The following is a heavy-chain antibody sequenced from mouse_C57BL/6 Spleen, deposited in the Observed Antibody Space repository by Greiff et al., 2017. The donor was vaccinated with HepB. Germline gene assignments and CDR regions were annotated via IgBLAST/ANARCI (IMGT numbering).Heavy chain of an antibody. J-gene: IGHJ4*01. Sequence: EVQLVESGGGLVKPGGSLKLSCAASGFTFSSYTMSWVRQTPEKRLEWVATISGGGGNTYYPDSVKGRFTISRDNAKNTLYLQMSSLRSEDTALYYCARWTAQATGAMDYWGQGTSVTVSS. CDR1: GFTFSSYT. CDR2: ISGGGGNT. D-gene: IGHD3-2*02. CDR3: ARWTAQATGAMDY. V-gene: IGHV5-9*01.